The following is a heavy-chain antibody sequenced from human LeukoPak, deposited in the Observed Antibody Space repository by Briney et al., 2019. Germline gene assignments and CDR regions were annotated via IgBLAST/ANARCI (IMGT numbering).Heavy chain of an antibody. V-gene: IGHV3-33*01. J-gene: IGHJ5*02. CDR3: ARAPKDYDILTGYYNGWFDP. CDR1: GFTFSNYG. D-gene: IGHD3-9*01. Sequence: GGSLRLSCAASGFTFSNYGMHWVRQAPGKGLEWVAVIWYDGSNKYYADSVRGRFTISRDNSKNTLYLQMNSLRAEDTAVYYCARAPKDYDILTGYYNGWFDPWGQGTLVTVSS. CDR2: IWYDGSNK.